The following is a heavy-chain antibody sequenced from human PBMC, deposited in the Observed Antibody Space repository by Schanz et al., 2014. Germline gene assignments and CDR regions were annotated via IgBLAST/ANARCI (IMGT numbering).Heavy chain of an antibody. V-gene: IGHV3-48*01. CDR3: AADLWFGAVWGVW. CDR2: ITYNGGTI. Sequence: EVHLVESGGGLVQPGGSLRLSCAASGITFSSHSFNWVRQAPGKGLEWISYITYNGGTIYYADSVKGRFTMSRDNSKTAVYLQSSSLQAEDPAVYYGAADLWFGAVWGVWWGQGTLVTVSS. D-gene: IGHD3-10*01. J-gene: IGHJ4*02. CDR1: GITFSSHS.